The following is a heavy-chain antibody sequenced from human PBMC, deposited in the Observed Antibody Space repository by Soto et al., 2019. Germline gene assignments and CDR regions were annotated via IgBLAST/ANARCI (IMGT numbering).Heavy chain of an antibody. CDR2: LFYSGST. D-gene: IGHD2-2*01. J-gene: IGHJ3*02. CDR1: GGSISRSSYY. V-gene: IGHV4-39*01. CDR3: VRHGLEVVPAVDDGFDI. Sequence: PSETLSLTCTVSGGSISRSSYYWGWIRQPPGKGLEWIGSLFYSGSTYYNPSLKSRVTISVNTSKNQFSLKLSSVTVADTAVYYCVRHGLEVVPAVDDGFDIWGRGTVVTVSS.